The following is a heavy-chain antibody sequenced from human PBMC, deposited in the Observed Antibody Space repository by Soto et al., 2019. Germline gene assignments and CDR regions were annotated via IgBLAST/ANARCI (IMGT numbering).Heavy chain of an antibody. V-gene: IGHV3-74*01. D-gene: IGHD4-17*01. CDR3: ARGGLRAYWIDP. CDR2: INGDGSGT. J-gene: IGHJ5*02. Sequence: EVQLVESGGGLIQPGGSLRLSCAASGFTFSNYWIHWVRQAPGEGLVWLSRINGDGSGTNYADSVKGRFTISRDNDKNTVYVQMNSLRAEDTAVYYCARGGLRAYWIDPWGQGTLVTVSS. CDR1: GFTFSNYW.